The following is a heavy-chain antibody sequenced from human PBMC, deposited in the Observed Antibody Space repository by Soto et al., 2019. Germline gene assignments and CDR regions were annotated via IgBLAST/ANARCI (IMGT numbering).Heavy chain of an antibody. CDR1: GFPFGRSA. CDR3: ATQDCSGAACSPPV. V-gene: IGHV3-23*01. J-gene: IGHJ4*02. Sequence: EVQLLESGGGLVQPGGSLRLSCAASGFPFGRSAMSWVRQAPGMGLEWVSTIISDTARTHYADSVNGRFTSSRDSSKNTMFLQMNSLRAADTAVYYCATQDCSGAACSPPVWGQGTLVTVSS. CDR2: IISDTART. D-gene: IGHD2-15*01.